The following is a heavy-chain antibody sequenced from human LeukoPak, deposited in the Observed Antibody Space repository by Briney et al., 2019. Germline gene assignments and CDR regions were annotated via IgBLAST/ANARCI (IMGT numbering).Heavy chain of an antibody. CDR1: GGSISSYY. D-gene: IGHD3-16*01. CDR3: ARVMITFGGANLFDY. V-gene: IGHV4-59*01. J-gene: IGHJ4*02. CDR2: IYYSGST. Sequence: SETLSLTCTVSGGSISSYYWSWIRQPPGKGLEWIGYIYYSGSTNYNPSLKSRVTISVDTSKNQFSLKLSSVTAADTAVYYCARVMITFGGANLFDYWGQGTLVTVSS.